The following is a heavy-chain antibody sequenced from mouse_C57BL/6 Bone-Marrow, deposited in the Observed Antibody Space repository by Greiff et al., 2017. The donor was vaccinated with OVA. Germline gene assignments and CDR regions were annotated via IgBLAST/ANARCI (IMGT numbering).Heavy chain of an antibody. V-gene: IGHV14-2*01. CDR1: GFNIKDYY. CDR3: ARWLLRGYYAMDY. D-gene: IGHD2-3*01. Sequence: EVKLMESGAELVKPGASVKLSCTASGFNIKDYYMHWVKQRTEQGLEWIGRIDPEDGETKYAPKFQGKATITAETSSNTAYLQLSSLTSEDTAVYYCARWLLRGYYAMDYWGQGTSVTVSS. CDR2: IDPEDGET. J-gene: IGHJ4*01.